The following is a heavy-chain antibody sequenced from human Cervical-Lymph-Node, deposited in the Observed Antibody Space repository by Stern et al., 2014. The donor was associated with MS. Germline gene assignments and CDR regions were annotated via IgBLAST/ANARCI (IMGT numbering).Heavy chain of an antibody. CDR2: IWYDGSNK. V-gene: IGHV3-33*01. CDR3: ARDLLELRYYYYGMDV. Sequence: VQLVESGGGVVQPGRSLRLSCAASGFTFSSYGMHWVRQAPGKGLAWVAVIWYDGSNKYYADSVKGRFTISRDNSKNTLYLQMNSLRAEDTAVYYCARDLLELRYYYYGMDVWGQGTTVTVSS. J-gene: IGHJ6*02. CDR1: GFTFSSYG. D-gene: IGHD1-7*01.